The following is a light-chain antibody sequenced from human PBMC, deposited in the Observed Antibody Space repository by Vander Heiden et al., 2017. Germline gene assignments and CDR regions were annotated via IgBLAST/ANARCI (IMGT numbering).Light chain of an antibody. CDR1: SSNIESNT. V-gene: IGLV1-44*01. CDR2: SNN. CDR3: AAWDDSLNGNWV. Sequence: SVLTQPPSAPGTPGQRVTISCSGSSSNIESNTVNWYQQLPGTAPKLLIFSNNQRHSGVPDRFSGSKSGTSASLAISGLQSEDEADYYCAAWDDSLNGNWVFGGGTKLTVL. J-gene: IGLJ3*02.